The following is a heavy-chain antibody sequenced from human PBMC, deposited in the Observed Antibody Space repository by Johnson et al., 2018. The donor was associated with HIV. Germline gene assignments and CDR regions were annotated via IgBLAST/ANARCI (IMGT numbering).Heavy chain of an antibody. D-gene: IGHD7-27*01. CDR1: GFTFSSYW. J-gene: IGHJ3*02. CDR2: IKSEVDDGTT. CDR3: TTDGGLGSFDI. Sequence: VQLVESGGGLVQPGGSLRLSCAASGFTFSSYWMHWVRQAPGKGLEWVGRIKSEVDDGTTDYAAPVKGRFAISRDDSKHMLYLQMNSLKTEDTAVYYCTTDGGLGSFDIWGQGTMVAVSS. V-gene: IGHV3-15*01.